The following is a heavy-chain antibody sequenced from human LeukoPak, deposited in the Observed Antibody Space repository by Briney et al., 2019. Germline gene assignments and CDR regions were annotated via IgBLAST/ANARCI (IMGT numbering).Heavy chain of an antibody. CDR2: ISSINNYI. J-gene: IGHJ4*02. CDR3: ARVPGGMEWSDFDY. V-gene: IGHV3-21*06. Sequence: PGGSLRLSCAASGFTFSRYSMNWVRQAPGKGLEWVSSISSINNYIWYADSVRGRFTISRDNAKNSLYLQMNSLRVEDTAVYYCARVPGGMEWSDFDYWGQGTLVAVSS. D-gene: IGHD3-3*01. CDR1: GFTFSRYS.